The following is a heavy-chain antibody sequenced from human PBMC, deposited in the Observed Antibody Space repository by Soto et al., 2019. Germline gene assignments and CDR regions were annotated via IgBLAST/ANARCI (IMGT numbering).Heavy chain of an antibody. Sequence: GGSLKISCTGSGYSFTNYWLSWVRQMPGKRLEWMGEIDARDSHTNYSPSFQGHVTMSTDKSNGTAYLHWSSLKASDSAMYYCARDYSGSSFMDLWGQGTTVTVSS. J-gene: IGHJ6*02. CDR2: IDARDSHT. V-gene: IGHV5-10-1*01. CDR3: ARDYSGSSFMDL. D-gene: IGHD6-6*01. CDR1: GYSFTNYW.